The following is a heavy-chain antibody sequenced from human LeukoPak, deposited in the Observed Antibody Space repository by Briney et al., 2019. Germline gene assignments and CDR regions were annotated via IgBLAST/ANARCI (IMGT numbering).Heavy chain of an antibody. D-gene: IGHD1-1*01. CDR3: ARDQLSRGVWFDP. Sequence: ASVKVSCKASEYTFTGYYMHWVRQAPGQGLEWMGWISVYNGNTNYAQKLQGRVTMTTDTSTSTAYMELRSLRSDDTAVYYCARDQLSRGVWFDPWGQGTLVTVSS. V-gene: IGHV1-18*04. CDR2: ISVYNGNT. J-gene: IGHJ5*02. CDR1: EYTFTGYY.